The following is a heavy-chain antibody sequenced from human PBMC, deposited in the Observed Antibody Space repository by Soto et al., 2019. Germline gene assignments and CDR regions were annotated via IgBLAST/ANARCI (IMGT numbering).Heavy chain of an antibody. D-gene: IGHD3-3*01. J-gene: IGHJ6*02. CDR1: GYTFTSYG. Sequence: ASVKLSCKASGYTFTSYGIIWVRQAPRQGLEWMGWISAYNGNTNYAQKLQGRVTMTTDTSASTAYMELSSLRSEDTAVYYCARGYDYWSGYYSVFERPEMDVWGQGTTVTVSS. V-gene: IGHV1-18*01. CDR2: ISAYNGNT. CDR3: ARGYDYWSGYYSVFERPEMDV.